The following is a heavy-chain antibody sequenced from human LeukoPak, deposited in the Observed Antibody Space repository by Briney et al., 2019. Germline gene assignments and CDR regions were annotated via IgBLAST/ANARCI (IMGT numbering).Heavy chain of an antibody. V-gene: IGHV3-64D*06. CDR3: VKEGDSSFYGSGSYYYFDY. J-gene: IGHJ4*02. CDR1: GFTFSSYA. D-gene: IGHD3-10*01. CDR2: ISSNGGST. Sequence: GGSLRLSCSASGFTFSSYAMHWVRQAPGKGLEYVSAISSNGGSTYYADSVKGRFTNSRDNSKNTLYLQMSSLRAEDTAVYYCVKEGDSSFYGSGSYYYFDYWGQGTLVTVSS.